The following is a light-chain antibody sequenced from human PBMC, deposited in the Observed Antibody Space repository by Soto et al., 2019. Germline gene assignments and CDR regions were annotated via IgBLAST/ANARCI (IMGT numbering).Light chain of an antibody. Sequence: ETIFTQSPGTLSLSPGERATLFCRASRSISSSYLAWYQQKPGQAPSLLIYGVSRRATGIPDRFSGSGSGTDFTLTISRLEPEDFAVYYCQQYGGSPLYSFGQGTKVDIK. J-gene: IGKJ2*03. CDR3: QQYGGSPLYS. CDR2: GVS. CDR1: RSISSSY. V-gene: IGKV3-20*01.